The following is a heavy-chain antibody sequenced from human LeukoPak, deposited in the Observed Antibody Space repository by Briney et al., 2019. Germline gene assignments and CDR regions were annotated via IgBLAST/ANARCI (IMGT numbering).Heavy chain of an antibody. Sequence: SETLSLTCTVSGGSISSYYWSWIRQPPGKGLEWIGFVHYSGSTHYNPSLKSRVTISVDTSKNQVSLKLSSVTAADTAVYYCARASGWYWVDYWGQGTLVTVSS. CDR2: VHYSGST. CDR3: ARASGWYWVDY. J-gene: IGHJ4*02. D-gene: IGHD6-19*01. V-gene: IGHV4-59*01. CDR1: GGSISSYY.